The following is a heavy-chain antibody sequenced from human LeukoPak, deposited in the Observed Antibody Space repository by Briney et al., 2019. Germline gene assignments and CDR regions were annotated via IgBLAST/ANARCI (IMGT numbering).Heavy chain of an antibody. CDR2: ISYTGTT. D-gene: IGHD6-19*01. CDR1: GGSISNNNYY. Sequence: SETLSLTCSVSGGSISNNNYYWAWIRQPPGKGLEWIGFISYTGTTYYNPSLKSRVTLSVDTSTSHFSLKMTSMTDADTAVYFCERHGGGGWSNDYFGVWGQGTQVTVSS. J-gene: IGHJ4*02. V-gene: IGHV4-39*01. CDR3: ERHGGGGWSNDYFGV.